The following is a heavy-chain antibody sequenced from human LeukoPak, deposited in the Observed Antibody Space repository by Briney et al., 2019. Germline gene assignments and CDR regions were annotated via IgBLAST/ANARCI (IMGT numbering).Heavy chain of an antibody. D-gene: IGHD1-7*01. CDR2: ISSSSSTI. CDR3: ARGGRNNWNYVDYFDY. V-gene: IGHV3-48*01. CDR1: GFTFSSYS. Sequence: GSLRLSCAASGFTFSSYSMNWVRQAPGKGLEWVSYISSSSSTIYYADSVKGRFTISRDNAKNSLYLQMNSLRAEDTAVYYCARGGRNNWNYVDYFDYWGQGTLVTVSS. J-gene: IGHJ4*02.